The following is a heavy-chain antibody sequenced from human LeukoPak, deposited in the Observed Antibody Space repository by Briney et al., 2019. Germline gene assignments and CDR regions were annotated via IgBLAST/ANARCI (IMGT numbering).Heavy chain of an antibody. CDR3: ARGDYSNPGGDWFDP. J-gene: IGHJ5*02. CDR1: GGTFSSYA. Sequence: ASVKVSCKASGGTFSSYAISWVRQATGQGLEWMGWMNPNSGNTGYAQKFQGRVTMTRNTSISTAYMELSSLRSEDMAVYYCARGDYSNPGGDWFDPWGQGTLVTVSS. CDR2: MNPNSGNT. V-gene: IGHV1-8*02. D-gene: IGHD4-11*01.